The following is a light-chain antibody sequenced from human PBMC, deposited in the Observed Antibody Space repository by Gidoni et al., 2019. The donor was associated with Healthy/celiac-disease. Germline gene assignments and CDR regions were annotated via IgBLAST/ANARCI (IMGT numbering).Light chain of an antibody. CDR1: SSDVGGYNY. CDR2: DVS. Sequence: QSALTQPASVAGSPGQSITISCTGTSSDVGGYNYVSWYQQHPGKAPKLMIYDVSNRPSGVSNRFSGSKSGNTASLTISGLRAEDEADYYCSSYTSSSTWVFGGGTKL. V-gene: IGLV2-14*01. CDR3: SSYTSSSTWV. J-gene: IGLJ3*02.